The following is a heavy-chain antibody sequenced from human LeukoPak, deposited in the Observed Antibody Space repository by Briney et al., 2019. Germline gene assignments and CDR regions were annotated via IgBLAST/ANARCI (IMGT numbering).Heavy chain of an antibody. D-gene: IGHD5-24*01. CDR2: IIPIFGTA. Sequence: ASVKVSCKASGGTFSSYAISWVRQAPEQGLEWMGGIIPIFGTANYAQKFQGRVTITADESTSTAYLELSSLTSEDTAVYYCARVVLGRRWLQTSYYYGMDVWGQGTTVTVSS. CDR1: GGTFSSYA. V-gene: IGHV1-69*13. J-gene: IGHJ6*02. CDR3: ARVVLGRRWLQTSYYYGMDV.